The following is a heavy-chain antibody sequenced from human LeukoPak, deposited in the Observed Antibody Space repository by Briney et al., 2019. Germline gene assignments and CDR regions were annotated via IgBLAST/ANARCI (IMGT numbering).Heavy chain of an antibody. CDR3: ARRDYHGSGCFDY. CDR2: IYYSGST. D-gene: IGHD3-10*01. CDR1: GGSVSSENHY. J-gene: IGHJ4*02. V-gene: IGHV4-61*01. Sequence: PSETLSLTCTVSGGSVSSENHYWSWIRQPPGKGLEWIGYIYYSGSTNYNPSLKSRVSISVDTSKNQFSLKLSSVTAADTAVYYCARRDYHGSGCFDYWGQGMLVTVSS.